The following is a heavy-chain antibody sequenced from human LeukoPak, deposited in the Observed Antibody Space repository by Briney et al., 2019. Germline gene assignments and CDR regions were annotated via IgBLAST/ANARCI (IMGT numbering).Heavy chain of an antibody. CDR2: INVDGTNT. V-gene: IGHV3-74*01. J-gene: IGHJ4*02. CDR3: CVSWLRGPFAY. D-gene: IGHD5-12*01. Sequence: GGSLRLSCTASGFTFSTYWMHWVRQAPGKGLVWVSRINVDGTNTNCADSVKGRFSISRDNANNTLYLQMNSLRAEDTAVYYCCVSWLRGPFAYWGQGTLVTVSS. CDR1: GFTFSTYW.